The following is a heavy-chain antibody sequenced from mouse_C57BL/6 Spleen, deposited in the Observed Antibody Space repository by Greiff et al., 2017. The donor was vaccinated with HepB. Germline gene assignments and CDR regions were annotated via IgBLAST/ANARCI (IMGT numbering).Heavy chain of an antibody. Sequence: EVKVVESGGGLVKPGGSLKLSCAASGFTFSSYTMSWVRQTPEKRLEWVATISGGGGNTYYPDSVKGRFTISRDNAKNTLYLQMSSLRSEDTALYYCARYDGYPDYWGQGTTLTVSS. V-gene: IGHV5-9*01. CDR3: ARYDGYPDY. D-gene: IGHD2-3*01. CDR2: ISGGGGNT. CDR1: GFTFSSYT. J-gene: IGHJ2*01.